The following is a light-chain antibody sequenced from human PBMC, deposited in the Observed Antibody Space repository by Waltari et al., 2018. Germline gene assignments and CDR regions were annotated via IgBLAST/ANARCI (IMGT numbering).Light chain of an antibody. J-gene: IGLJ1*01. Sequence: QSVLTQPPSASGTPGQRVTISCSGSSSNIGSNTVNWYQQLSGTAPNLLIYSNNQRPSGVPDRFSGSKSGTSASLAISGLQSDDEADYYCAAWDDSLNGHYVFGTGTKVTVL. CDR3: AAWDDSLNGHYV. CDR2: SNN. CDR1: SSNIGSNT. V-gene: IGLV1-44*01.